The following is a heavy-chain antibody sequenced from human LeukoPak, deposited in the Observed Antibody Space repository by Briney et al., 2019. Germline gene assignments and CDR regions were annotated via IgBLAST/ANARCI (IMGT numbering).Heavy chain of an antibody. V-gene: IGHV4-61*02. CDR2: IYTSGST. D-gene: IGHD1-26*01. Sequence: SQTLSLTCTVSGGSISSGSYYWSWIRQPAGKGLEWIGRIYTSGSTNYNPSLKSRVTMSVDTSKNQFSLKLSSVTAADTAVYYCARDRSGSYYYYYYMDVWGKGTTVTVSS. CDR3: ARDRSGSYYYYYYMDV. J-gene: IGHJ6*03. CDR1: GGSISSGSYY.